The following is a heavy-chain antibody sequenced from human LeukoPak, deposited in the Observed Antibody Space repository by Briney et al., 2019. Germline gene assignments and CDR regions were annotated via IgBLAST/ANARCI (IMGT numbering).Heavy chain of an antibody. J-gene: IGHJ4*02. V-gene: IGHV3-15*07. CDR1: GFTYSNAW. CDR3: AKPDRIRYFAWYLPPFDY. D-gene: IGHD3-9*01. CDR2: LKGRPDGGTT. Sequence: GGSLRLSCAASGFTYSNAWRNWVRQAPAKGLEWVGRLKGRPDGGTTDYAAPVKGRFTISRDDSKNTLYLQMNSLKTEDTAAHYCAKPDRIRYFAWYLPPFDYWGQGTLVTVSS.